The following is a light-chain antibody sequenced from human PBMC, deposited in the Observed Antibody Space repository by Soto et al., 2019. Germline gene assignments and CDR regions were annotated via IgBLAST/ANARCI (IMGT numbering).Light chain of an antibody. J-gene: IGKJ1*01. CDR2: WAA. V-gene: IGKV4-1*01. Sequence: DIVMTQSPDSLAASLGERATITCKSSQSLLYHGNNKNYFAWYQQKPGQPPKLLIYWAAVRGFGVPDRFSGSGSATDFALTLSSRQADDAAIYYCYQYYNTPWTFGQGTKVELK. CDR3: YQYYNTPWT. CDR1: QSLLYHGNNKNY.